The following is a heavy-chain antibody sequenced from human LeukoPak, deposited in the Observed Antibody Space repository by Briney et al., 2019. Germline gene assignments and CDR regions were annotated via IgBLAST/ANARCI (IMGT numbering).Heavy chain of an antibody. V-gene: IGHV4-38-2*01. J-gene: IGHJ4*02. Sequence: SETLSLTCAVSGYSISSGYYWGWIRQPPGKGLEWIGSIYHSGSTYYNPSLKSRVTISVDTSKNQFSLKLSSVTAADTAVYYCARESKVDRYFDYWGQGTLVTVSS. CDR2: IYHSGST. CDR3: ARESKVDRYFDY. D-gene: IGHD6-6*01. CDR1: GYSISSGYY.